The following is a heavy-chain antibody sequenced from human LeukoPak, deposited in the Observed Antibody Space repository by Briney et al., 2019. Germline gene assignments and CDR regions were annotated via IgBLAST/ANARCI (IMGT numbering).Heavy chain of an antibody. J-gene: IGHJ5*02. CDR2: ISSDSTYI. CDR3: ARLNNWFDP. CDR1: GFTFTSYS. Sequence: PGGSLRLSCAASGFTFTSYSSTWVRQAPGKGLEWVSSISSDSTYIYYADSVKGRFTISRDNAKNSLYLQMNSLRAEDTAVYYCARLNNWFDPWGQGTLVTVSS. V-gene: IGHV3-21*04.